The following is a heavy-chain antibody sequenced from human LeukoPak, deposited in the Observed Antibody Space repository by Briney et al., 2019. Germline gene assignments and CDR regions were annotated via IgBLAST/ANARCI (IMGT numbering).Heavy chain of an antibody. Sequence: GGSLRLSCAASGFTFSSYSMNWVRQAPWKGLEWVSSISSSSSYIYYADSVKGRFTISRDNAKNSLYLQMNSLRAEDTAVYYCARALQVATKYNWFDPWGQGTLVTVSS. V-gene: IGHV3-21*01. J-gene: IGHJ5*02. D-gene: IGHD5-12*01. CDR1: GFTFSSYS. CDR3: ARALQVATKYNWFDP. CDR2: ISSSSSYI.